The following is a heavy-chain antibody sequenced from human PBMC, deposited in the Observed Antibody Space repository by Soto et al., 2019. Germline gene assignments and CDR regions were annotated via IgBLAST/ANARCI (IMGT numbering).Heavy chain of an antibody. CDR1: GFTFSSYW. V-gene: IGHV3-7*03. Sequence: VGSLRLSCVGSGFTFSSYWMGWVRQTPGKGLEWVATIKSDGTEKYYVDSVKGRFTFSRDNAKTSLYLKMNSLRAEDTAVYYCVTAVRGYNANRDLWGQGTTVTVSS. D-gene: IGHD5-12*01. J-gene: IGHJ6*02. CDR3: VTAVRGYNANRDL. CDR2: IKSDGTEK.